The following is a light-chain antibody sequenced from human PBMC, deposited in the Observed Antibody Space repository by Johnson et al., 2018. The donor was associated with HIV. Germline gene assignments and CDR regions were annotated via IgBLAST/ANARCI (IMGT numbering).Light chain of an antibody. V-gene: IGLV1-51*02. CDR1: SSDMGNYA. CDR2: ENN. J-gene: IGLJ1*01. CDR3: GTWDSSLSGV. Sequence: SVLTQPPSVSAAPGQKVTISCSGSSSDMGNYAVSWYQQLPGTAPKLVMHENNKRPSGIPDRFSGSKSGTSATLGITGLQTGDEADYYCGTWDSSLSGVFGTGTAVTVL.